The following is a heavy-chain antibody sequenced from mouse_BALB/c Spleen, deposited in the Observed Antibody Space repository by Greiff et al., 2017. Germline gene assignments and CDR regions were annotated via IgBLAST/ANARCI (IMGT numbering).Heavy chain of an antibody. CDR3: ARGEYGNYVYFDY. Sequence: DVMLVESGGGLVKPGGSLKLSCAASGFTFSSYAMSWVRQTPEKRLEWVASISSGGSTYYPDSVKGRFTISRDNARNILYLQMSSLRSEDTAMYYCARGEYGNYVYFDYWGQGTTLTVSS. V-gene: IGHV5-6-5*01. J-gene: IGHJ2*01. CDR2: ISSGGST. D-gene: IGHD2-10*02. CDR1: GFTFSSYA.